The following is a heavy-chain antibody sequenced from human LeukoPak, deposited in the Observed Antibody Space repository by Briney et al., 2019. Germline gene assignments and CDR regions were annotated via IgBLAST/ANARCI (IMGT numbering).Heavy chain of an antibody. J-gene: IGHJ4*02. D-gene: IGHD5-12*01. V-gene: IGHV4-31*03. CDR1: GGSISSGGYY. CDR3: ARTVDIVPTLPGADDY. CDR2: IYYSGST. Sequence: SETLSLTCTVSGGSISSGGYYWSWIRQHPGKGLEWIGYIYYSGSTYYNPSLKSRVTISVDTSKNQFSLKLSSVTAADTAVYYCARTVDIVPTLPGADDYWGQGTLVTVSS.